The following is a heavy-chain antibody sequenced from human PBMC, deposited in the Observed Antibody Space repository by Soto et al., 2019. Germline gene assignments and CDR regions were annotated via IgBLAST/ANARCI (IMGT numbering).Heavy chain of an antibody. V-gene: IGHV4-34*01. CDR3: RGDRSYDTTYYYYGMDV. Sequence: GGSFSGYYRSWIRQPPGKGLEWIGEINHSGSTNYNPSLKSRVTISVDTSKNQFSLKLSSVTAADTAVYYCRGDRSYDTTYYYYGMDVWGQGTTVTVSS. D-gene: IGHD5-12*01. CDR1: GGSFSGYY. J-gene: IGHJ6*02. CDR2: INHSGST.